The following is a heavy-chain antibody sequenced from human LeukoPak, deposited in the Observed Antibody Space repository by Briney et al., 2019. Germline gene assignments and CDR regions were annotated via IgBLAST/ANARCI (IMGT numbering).Heavy chain of an antibody. J-gene: IGHJ3*01. Sequence: GGSLRLSCAASGFTFDDYAMHWVRQAPGKGLEWVSGISWNSGSIGYADSVKGRFTISRDKSKNTLYLQMDSLRAEDTAVYYCVSGVSIWLGNAFDFWGQGTMVTVSS. CDR3: VSGVSIWLGNAFDF. CDR2: ISWNSGSI. CDR1: GFTFDDYA. V-gene: IGHV3-9*01. D-gene: IGHD3-10*01.